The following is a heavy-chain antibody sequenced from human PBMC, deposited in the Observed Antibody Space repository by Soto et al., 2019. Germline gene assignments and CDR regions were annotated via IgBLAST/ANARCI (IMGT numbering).Heavy chain of an antibody. J-gene: IGHJ4*02. CDR3: AKGRGGSGSLTPRVDC. CDR2: IRGGGDTT. V-gene: IGHV3-23*01. Sequence: EVQLLESGGGLVQPGGSLRLSCAASGFTFNNYAMTWVRQAPGKGLEWVSAIRGGGDTTSYADSVKGRFTVSRDGSKNTLYLRMSSLRAEDTALYYCAKGRGGSGSLTPRVDCWGQGTLVTVSS. D-gene: IGHD3-10*01. CDR1: GFTFNNYA.